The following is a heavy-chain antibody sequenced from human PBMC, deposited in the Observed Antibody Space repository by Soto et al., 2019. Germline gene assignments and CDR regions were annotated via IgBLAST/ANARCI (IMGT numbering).Heavy chain of an antibody. Sequence: SETLSLTCTVSDGSISSNNYYWGWIRQPPGKGLEWIGSIYHSGSTYYNPSLKSRVTISVDTSKNQFSLKLTSVTAADAALYYCARDFFDSSDYTTNWFDPWGQGTLVTVSS. D-gene: IGHD3-22*01. CDR2: IYHSGST. J-gene: IGHJ5*02. CDR3: ARDFFDSSDYTTNWFDP. V-gene: IGHV4-39*01. CDR1: DGSISSNNYY.